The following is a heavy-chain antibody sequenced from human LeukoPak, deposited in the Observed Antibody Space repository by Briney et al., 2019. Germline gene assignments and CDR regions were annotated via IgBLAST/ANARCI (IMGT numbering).Heavy chain of an antibody. J-gene: IGHJ4*02. Sequence: SETLSLTCAVSSYSISIGYYWGWIRQPPGKGLEWIGSLYHSGGTYYNPSLKSRVTISVDTSKNQFSLKLTSVTAADTAVYYCARAGGDYGYFDYWGQGTLVTVSS. CDR2: LYHSGGT. D-gene: IGHD4-17*01. V-gene: IGHV4-38-2*01. CDR3: ARAGGDYGYFDY. CDR1: SYSISIGYY.